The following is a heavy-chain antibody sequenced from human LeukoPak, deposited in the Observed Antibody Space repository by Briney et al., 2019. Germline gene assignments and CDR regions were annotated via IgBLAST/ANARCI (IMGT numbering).Heavy chain of an antibody. CDR2: IYYSGST. D-gene: IGHD5-24*01. J-gene: IGHJ4*02. CDR3: ARGGEGYNYVY. Sequence: SETLSLTCSVSGGSINSYFWSWIRQPPGKGLEWIGYIYYSGSTNYNPSLESRVTISVDTSKNQFSLKLSSVTASDTAVYYCARGGEGYNYVYWGQGTLVTVSS. V-gene: IGHV4-59*01. CDR1: GGSINSYF.